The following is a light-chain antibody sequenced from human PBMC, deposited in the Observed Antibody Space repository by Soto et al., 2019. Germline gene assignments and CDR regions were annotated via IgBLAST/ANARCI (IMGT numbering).Light chain of an antibody. CDR2: GNT. Sequence: QSVLTQPPSVSGAPGQRVTISCTGSRYNIGAGYDVHWYRQLPGTAPKLLLYGNTNRPSGVPDRFSGSKSGTSASLAITGLQAEDDADYYCQSYDSSLRGYVFGTGTKLTVL. J-gene: IGLJ1*01. CDR3: QSYDSSLRGYV. V-gene: IGLV1-40*01. CDR1: RYNIGAGYD.